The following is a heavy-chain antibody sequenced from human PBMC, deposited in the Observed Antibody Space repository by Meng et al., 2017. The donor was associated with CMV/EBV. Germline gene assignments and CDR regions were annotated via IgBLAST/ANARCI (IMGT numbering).Heavy chain of an antibody. CDR2: ISAYNGNT. V-gene: IGHV1-18*01. J-gene: IGHJ6*02. D-gene: IGHD2-8*01. Sequence: ASVKVSCKASGYTFTSYSIIWGRQAPGQGLEWMGWISAYNGNTNYAQKLQGRVTMTTDTSTSTAYMELRSLRSDDTAVYYCARLRLYCTDGVCYSYYYYYGMDVWGQGTTVTVSS. CDR1: GYTFTSYS. CDR3: ARLRLYCTDGVCYSYYYYYGMDV.